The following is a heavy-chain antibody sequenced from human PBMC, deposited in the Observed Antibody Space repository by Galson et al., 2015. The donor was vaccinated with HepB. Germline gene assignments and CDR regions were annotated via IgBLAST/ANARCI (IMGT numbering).Heavy chain of an antibody. D-gene: IGHD3-22*01. Sequence: SLRLSCAASGLTLRNHDMHWVRQAPGKGLEWVSAIGTAADTFYADSVKGRFTISRDNAKNSLSLQMNNLRAGDTAVYYCADEGHSGNSLWYWGQGTLVTVAS. CDR2: IGTAADT. CDR3: ADEGHSGNSLWY. CDR1: GLTLRNHD. J-gene: IGHJ4*02. V-gene: IGHV3-13*04.